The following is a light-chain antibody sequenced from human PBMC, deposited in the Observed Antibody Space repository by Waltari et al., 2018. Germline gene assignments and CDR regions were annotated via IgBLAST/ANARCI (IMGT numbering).Light chain of an antibody. Sequence: DIQMTQSPSTLSASVGDRVTITCRASQTINGWLAWCQQKPGNAPELLIHDASTLESGVPPRFGGIGAGTEFTLTISSVQPEDVATYYCQQYLLFWTFGQGTRVEIK. CDR3: QQYLLFWT. V-gene: IGKV1-5*01. CDR1: QTINGW. J-gene: IGKJ1*01. CDR2: DAS.